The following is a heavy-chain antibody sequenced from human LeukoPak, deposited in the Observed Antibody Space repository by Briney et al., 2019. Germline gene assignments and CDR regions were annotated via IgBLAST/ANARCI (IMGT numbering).Heavy chain of an antibody. J-gene: IGHJ4*02. D-gene: IGHD5-18*01. V-gene: IGHV4-31*03. CDR2: IYYSGST. CDR1: GGSISSGGYY. Sequence: SETLSLTCTVSGGSISSGGYYWSWIRQHPGKGLEWIGYIYYSGSTYYNPSLKSRVTISVDTSKNQFSLKLSSVTAAATAVYYCARASDTAMVHFDYWGQGTLVTVSS. CDR3: ARASDTAMVHFDY.